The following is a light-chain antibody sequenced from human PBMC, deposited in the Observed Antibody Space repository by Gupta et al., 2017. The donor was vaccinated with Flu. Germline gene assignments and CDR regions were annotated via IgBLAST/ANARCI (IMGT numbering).Light chain of an antibody. J-gene: IGLJ3*02. V-gene: IGLV1-44*01. CDR3: AAWDDSLNGRV. CDR2: SNN. CDR1: SSNIGSNT. Sequence: VLPQPPSASGTPGQRVTISCSGSSSNIGSNTVNWYQQLPGTAPKLLIYSNNQRPSGVPDRFSGSKSGTSAALAISGLQAEDEADYYCAAWDDSLNGRVFGGGTKLTVL.